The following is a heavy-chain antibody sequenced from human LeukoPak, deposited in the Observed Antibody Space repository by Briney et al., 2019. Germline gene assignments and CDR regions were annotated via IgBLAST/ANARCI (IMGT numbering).Heavy chain of an antibody. D-gene: IGHD6-13*01. CDR3: AKRYSSSWYNPPLDY. Sequence: GGSLRLSFAASGFTFSSYAMSWVRQAPGKGLEWVSAISGSGGSTYYADSVKGRFTISRDNSKNTLYLQMHSLRAEDTAVYYCAKRYSSSWYNPPLDYWGQGTLVTVSS. V-gene: IGHV3-23*01. CDR1: GFTFSSYA. J-gene: IGHJ4*02. CDR2: ISGSGGST.